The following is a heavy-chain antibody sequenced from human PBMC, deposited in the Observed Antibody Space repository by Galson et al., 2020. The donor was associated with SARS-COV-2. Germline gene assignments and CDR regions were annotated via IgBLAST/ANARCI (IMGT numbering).Heavy chain of an antibody. Sequence: GGSLRLSCAASGFTFNSYAMGWVRQAPGKGLEWVSLIGAGGDTYYADSVKGRFTISRDNSKNTLFLQMNSLTVEDTAVYYCAKGAGCGWATYYLQPWGQGTLVTVSS. J-gene: IGHJ1*01. D-gene: IGHD6-19*01. CDR1: GFTFNSYA. CDR3: AKGAGCGWATYYLQP. V-gene: IGHV3-23*01. CDR2: IGAGGDT.